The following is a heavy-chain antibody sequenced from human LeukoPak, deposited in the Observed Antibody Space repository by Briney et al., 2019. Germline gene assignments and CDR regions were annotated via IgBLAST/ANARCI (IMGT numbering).Heavy chain of an antibody. CDR2: IRGSGGST. V-gene: IGHV3-23*01. J-gene: IGHJ4*02. CDR1: GFTFSSYA. Sequence: GGSLRLSCAASGFTFSSYAMNWVRQAPGKGLEWVSIIRGSGGSTYYADSVKGRFTISRDNSKNTLYLQMNSLRADDTATYYCAKGVVSVATRGGFDYWGQGTLVSVSS. CDR3: AKGVVSVATRGGFDY. D-gene: IGHD2-2*01.